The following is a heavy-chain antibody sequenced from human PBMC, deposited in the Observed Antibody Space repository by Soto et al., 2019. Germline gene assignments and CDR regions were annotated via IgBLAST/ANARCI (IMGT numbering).Heavy chain of an antibody. D-gene: IGHD2-2*01. CDR3: ARSGVVGPAAAHMDV. CDR1: GFTFSSYS. Sequence: GGSLRLSCAASGFTFSSYSMNWVRQAPGKGLEWVSSISSSSSYIYYADSVKGRFTISRDNAKSSLYLQMNSLRAEDTAVYYCARSGVVGPAAAHMDVWGQGTTVTVSS. CDR2: ISSSSSYI. V-gene: IGHV3-21*01. J-gene: IGHJ6*02.